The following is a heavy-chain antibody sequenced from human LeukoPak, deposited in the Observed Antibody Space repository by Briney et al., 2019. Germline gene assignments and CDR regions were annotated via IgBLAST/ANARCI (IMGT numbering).Heavy chain of an antibody. CDR1: GFTFCSYE. J-gene: IGHJ4*02. Sequence: GGSLRLSCAASGFTFCSYEMNWVRPAPGKGLEWVSYISSGGRIKYYADSVKGRFTISRDNAKNSLYLQMNSLRAEDTAVYYCARDEPGIAVDVGVYWGQGTLVTVYS. CDR2: ISSGGRIK. D-gene: IGHD6-19*01. V-gene: IGHV3-48*03. CDR3: ARDEPGIAVDVGVY.